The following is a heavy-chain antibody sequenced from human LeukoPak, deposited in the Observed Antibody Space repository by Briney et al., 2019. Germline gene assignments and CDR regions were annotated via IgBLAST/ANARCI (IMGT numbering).Heavy chain of an antibody. CDR1: GGSISSSSYY. Sequence: SETLSLTCTVSGGSISSSSYYWGWIRQPPGKGLEWIGNIYYSGSTYYNPSLKSRVTISLDTSKNQFSLKLSSVTAADTAVYYCARARGRDYYYDSSGYLDYWGQGTLVTVSS. CDR3: ARARGRDYYYDSSGYLDY. J-gene: IGHJ4*02. CDR2: IYYSGST. D-gene: IGHD3-22*01. V-gene: IGHV4-39*07.